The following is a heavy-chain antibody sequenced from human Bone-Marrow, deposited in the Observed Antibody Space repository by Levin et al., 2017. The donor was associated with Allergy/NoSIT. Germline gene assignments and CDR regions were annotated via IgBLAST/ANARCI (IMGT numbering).Heavy chain of an antibody. Sequence: GASVKVSCKASGYTFTSYDINWVRQATGQGLEWMGWMNPNSGNTGYAQKFQGRVTMTRNTSISTAYMELSSLRSEDTAVYYCARGLPPSPSETTCPRGGCPVAMSPTYWFDPWGQGTLVTVSS. V-gene: IGHV1-8*01. CDR1: GYTFTSYD. CDR2: MNPNSGNT. J-gene: IGHJ5*02. CDR3: ARGLPPSPSETTCPRGGCPVAMSPTYWFDP. D-gene: IGHD4-17*01.